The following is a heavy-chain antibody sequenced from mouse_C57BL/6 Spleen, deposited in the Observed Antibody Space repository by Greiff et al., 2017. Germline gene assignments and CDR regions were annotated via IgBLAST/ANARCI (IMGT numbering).Heavy chain of an antibody. V-gene: IGHV1-59*01. CDR3: ARAYGSSNYWYFDV. CDR1: GYTFTSYW. D-gene: IGHD1-1*01. Sequence: QVQLQQPGAELVRPGTSVKLSCKASGYTFTSYWMHWVKQRPGQGLEWIGVIDPSDSYTNYNQKFKGKATLTVDTSSSTAYMQLSSLTSEDSAVYYCARAYGSSNYWYFDVWGTGTTVTVSS. J-gene: IGHJ1*03. CDR2: IDPSDSYT.